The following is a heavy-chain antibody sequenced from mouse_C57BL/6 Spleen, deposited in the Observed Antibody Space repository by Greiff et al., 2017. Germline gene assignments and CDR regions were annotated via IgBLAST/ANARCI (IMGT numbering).Heavy chain of an antibody. D-gene: IGHD1-1*01. CDR2: ISSGSSTI. CDR1: GFTFRDSG. V-gene: IGHV5-17*01. Sequence: EVKLVESGGGLVKPGGSLKLSCAASGFTFRDSGMHWVRQAPEKGLEWVAYISSGSSTIYSADPVKGRFTISRDNAKNTLFLQMTSLRSEDTAMYYCASENYGSSYGFDDWGQGTTRTVSS. CDR3: ASENYGSSYGFDD. J-gene: IGHJ2*01.